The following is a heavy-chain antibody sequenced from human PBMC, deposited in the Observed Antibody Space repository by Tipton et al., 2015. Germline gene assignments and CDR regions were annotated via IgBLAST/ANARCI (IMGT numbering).Heavy chain of an antibody. J-gene: IGHJ6*02. CDR1: GASVSSGPYY. CDR3: ARESLNTIFGVVLDYGMDV. D-gene: IGHD3-3*01. Sequence: TLSLTCTVSGASVSSGPYYWSWIRQPPGKGLQWIGYISYTEPSHYNPSLKSRVTISVDSSKNQFSLKLTSVTAADTAVYYCARESLNTIFGVVLDYGMDVWGQGTTVTVSS. CDR2: ISYTEPS. V-gene: IGHV4-61*01.